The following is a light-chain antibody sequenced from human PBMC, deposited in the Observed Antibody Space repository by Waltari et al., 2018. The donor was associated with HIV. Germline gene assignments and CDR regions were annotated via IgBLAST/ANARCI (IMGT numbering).Light chain of an antibody. CDR1: TSNIGSNS. CDR2: RII. J-gene: IGLJ2*01. V-gene: IGLV1-47*01. CDR3: LVFDDILRGVI. Sequence: SVLTQPPSASGTPGQRVTISCSGSTSNIGSNSVFWYQHLPGTAPILFILRIIYRPSGFPVRFSCSSSVTSSSLAICCLRSEDVAEFYCLVFDDILRGVIFCGGTKLAVL.